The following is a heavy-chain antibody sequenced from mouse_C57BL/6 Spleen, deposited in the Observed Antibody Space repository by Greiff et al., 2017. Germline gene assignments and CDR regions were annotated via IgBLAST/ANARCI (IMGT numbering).Heavy chain of an antibody. CDR2: IDPSDSYT. CDR1: GYTFTSYW. D-gene: IGHD1-1*01. J-gene: IGHJ1*03. Sequence: VQLQQSGAELVKPGASVKLSCKASGYTFTSYWMQWVKQRPGQGLEWIGEIDPSDSYTNYNQKLKGKATLTIETSSRTAYMQLSSLTSEDSAVSYCARSLRYWYFDVWGTGTTVTVSS. CDR3: ARSLRYWYFDV. V-gene: IGHV1-50*01.